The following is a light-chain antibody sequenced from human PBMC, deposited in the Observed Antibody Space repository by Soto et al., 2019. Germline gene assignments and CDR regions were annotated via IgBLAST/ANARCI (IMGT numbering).Light chain of an antibody. CDR2: DVS. CDR3: CSYAGTYTYV. V-gene: IGLV2-11*01. Sequence: QSALTQPRSVSGSPGQSVTISCTGTSSDVGAYNYVSWYQQYPGKAPKLMIYDVSKRPSGVPDRFSGSKSGNTASLTISGLQAEDEADYYCCSYAGTYTYVFGTGTQLTVL. CDR1: SSDVGAYNY. J-gene: IGLJ1*01.